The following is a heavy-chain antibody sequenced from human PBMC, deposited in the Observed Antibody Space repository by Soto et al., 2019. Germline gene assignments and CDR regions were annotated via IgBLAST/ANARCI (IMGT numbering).Heavy chain of an antibody. V-gene: IGHV1-46*03. CDR1: GYTFTSYY. CDR3: GRGRVYCSGGSCYHSGRLEIDY. CDR2: INPSGGST. Sequence: ASVKVSCKASGYTFTSYYMHWVRQAPGQGLEWMGIINPSGGSTSYAQKFQGRVTMTRDSSTGTVYKELSCLRSGDTAVYYCGRGRVYCSGGSCYHSGRLEIDYWGQGTLVTVSS. D-gene: IGHD2-15*01. J-gene: IGHJ4*02.